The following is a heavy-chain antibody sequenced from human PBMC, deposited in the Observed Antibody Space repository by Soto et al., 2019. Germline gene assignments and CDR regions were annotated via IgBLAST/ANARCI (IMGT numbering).Heavy chain of an antibody. V-gene: IGHV1-69*01. CDR1: GGTFSSYA. Sequence: QVQLVQSGAEVKKPGSSVKVSCKASGGTFSSYAISWVRQAPGQGLEWMGGIIPIFGTANYAQKFQGRVTITADESTSTAYMELSSLRSEDTAVYYCARALEQWLLNYYYGMDVWGQGTTVIVSS. CDR3: ARALEQWLLNYYYGMDV. CDR2: IIPIFGTA. J-gene: IGHJ6*02. D-gene: IGHD6-19*01.